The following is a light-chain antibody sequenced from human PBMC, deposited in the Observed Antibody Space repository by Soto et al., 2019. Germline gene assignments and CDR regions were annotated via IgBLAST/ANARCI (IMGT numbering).Light chain of an antibody. CDR2: DAS. CDR1: QSLSSTY. V-gene: IGKV3-20*01. CDR3: QHYESSPPSYT. J-gene: IGKJ2*01. Sequence: EIVLTQSPGTLSLSPGERATLACRASQSLSSTYLAWYQQKPGQAPRLLIYDASTRATGIPDRFSGSGSGTDFTLTISRLEPEDFAVYYCQHYESSPPSYTFGQGTNLEIK.